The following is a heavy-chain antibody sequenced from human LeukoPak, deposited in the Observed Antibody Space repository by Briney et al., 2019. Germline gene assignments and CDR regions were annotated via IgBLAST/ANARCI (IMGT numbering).Heavy chain of an antibody. CDR3: ARSQRVRGALFFDY. CDR1: GGSFSGYY. J-gene: IGHJ4*02. V-gene: IGHV4-34*01. D-gene: IGHD3-10*01. Sequence: SETLSLTCAVYGGSFSGYYWSWIRQPPGKGLEWIGEINHSGSTNYNPSLKSRVTISVDTSKNQFSLKLSSVTAADTAVYYCARSQRVRGALFFDYWGQGTLVTVSS. CDR2: INHSGST.